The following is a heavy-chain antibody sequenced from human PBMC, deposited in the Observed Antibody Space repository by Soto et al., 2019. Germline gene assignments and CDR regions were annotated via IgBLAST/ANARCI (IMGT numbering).Heavy chain of an antibody. J-gene: IGHJ4*02. CDR3: ARDKCTNGVCYRFSGGEGY. Sequence: GSLRLSCAASGFTFSSYWMSWVRQAPGKGLEWVANIKQDGSEKYYVDSVKGRFTISRDNAKNSLYLQMNSLRAEDTAVYYCARDKCTNGVCYRFSGGEGYWGQGTLVTVSS. V-gene: IGHV3-7*01. CDR1: GFTFSSYW. CDR2: IKQDGSEK. D-gene: IGHD2-8*01.